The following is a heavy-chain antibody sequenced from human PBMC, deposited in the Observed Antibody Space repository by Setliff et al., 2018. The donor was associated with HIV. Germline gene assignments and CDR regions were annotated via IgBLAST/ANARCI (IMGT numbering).Heavy chain of an antibody. CDR2: IYHSGST. CDR1: GDSVSSASYY. CDR3: ARQGPLWFGEPPGV. D-gene: IGHD3-10*01. J-gene: IGHJ6*04. Sequence: SETLFLTCTVSGDSVSSASYYWGWVRQPPGKGLEWTGSIYHSGSTYYNPSLKSRVTISLDTSNNHFSLELTSVTAADTAVYYCARQGPLWFGEPPGVWGKGTTVTVSS. V-gene: IGHV4-39*01.